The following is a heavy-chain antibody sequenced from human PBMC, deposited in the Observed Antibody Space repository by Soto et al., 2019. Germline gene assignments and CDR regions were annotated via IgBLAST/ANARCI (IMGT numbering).Heavy chain of an antibody. CDR3: ARESRSVAGTVEY. Sequence: QVQLQESGPGLLKPSETLSLTCTVSGASISNYYWSWIWRPAGKGLEWIGRIDGSGNTTYNPSLKSRVAMSVDTSKNKFSLKLSSVTAADTAVYYWARESRSVAGTVEYGGQGNRVTVSS. CDR1: GASISNYY. D-gene: IGHD6-13*01. V-gene: IGHV4-4*07. J-gene: IGHJ4*02. CDR2: IDGSGNT.